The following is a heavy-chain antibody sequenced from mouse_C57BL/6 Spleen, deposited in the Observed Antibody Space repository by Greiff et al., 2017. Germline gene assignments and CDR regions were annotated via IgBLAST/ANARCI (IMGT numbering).Heavy chain of an antibody. J-gene: IGHJ2*01. D-gene: IGHD1-1*01. CDR2: IWWDDDK. V-gene: IGHV8-8*01. CDR1: GFSLSTFGMG. Sequence: QVTLKESGPGILQPSQTLSLTCSFSGFSLSTFGMGVGWIRQPSGKGLEWLAHIWWDDDKYYNPALKSRLTIAKDTSKHQVFLKIANVDTADTATYYCARIAEIITTVVPDYWGQGTTLTVSS. CDR3: ARIAEIITTVVPDY.